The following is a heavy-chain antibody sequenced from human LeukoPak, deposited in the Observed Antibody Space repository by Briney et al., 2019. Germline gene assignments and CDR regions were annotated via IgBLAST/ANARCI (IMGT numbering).Heavy chain of an antibody. D-gene: IGHD1-7*01. V-gene: IGHV3-7*01. J-gene: IGHJ5*02. CDR2: IKQVGSEK. Sequence: GGSLRLSCGASGCTFSRYWMSWVRQAPGRGLEWVANIKQVGSEKDYVDSVKGRFTISRHNAKNSLYLQVSSERPKDTAIYYCATLCGTARFDPWGQGTLVTVSS. CDR1: GCTFSRYW. CDR3: ATLCGTARFDP.